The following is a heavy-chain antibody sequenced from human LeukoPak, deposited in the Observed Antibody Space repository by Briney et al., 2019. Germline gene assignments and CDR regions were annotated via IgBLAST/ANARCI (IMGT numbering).Heavy chain of an antibody. CDR1: GFTFNVYA. J-gene: IGHJ3*01. CDR2: ISFDGRNT. CDR3: ARGLGGFYAFDL. Sequence: GGSLRLSCAGSGFTFNVYAMHWVRQAPGKGLEWVSFISFDGRNTYYADSVKGRYTISRDNSKSTLILQLSSLRPDDTAVYYCARGLGGFYAFDLWGQGTMVTVSS. D-gene: IGHD2-15*01. V-gene: IGHV3-30*04.